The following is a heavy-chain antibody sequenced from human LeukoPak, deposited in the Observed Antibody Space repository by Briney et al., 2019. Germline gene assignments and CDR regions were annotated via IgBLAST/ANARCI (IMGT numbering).Heavy chain of an antibody. V-gene: IGHV4-4*07. D-gene: IGHD5-12*01. CDR3: ARGRASGYDIPGYFDY. CDR1: GGSISSYY. CDR2: IYTSGST. J-gene: IGHJ4*02. Sequence: PSETLSLTCTVSGGSISSYYWSWIRQPAGKGLEWIGRIYTSGSTNYNPSLKSRVTMSVDTSENQFSLKLSSVTAADTAVYYCARGRASGYDIPGYFDYWGQGTLVTVSS.